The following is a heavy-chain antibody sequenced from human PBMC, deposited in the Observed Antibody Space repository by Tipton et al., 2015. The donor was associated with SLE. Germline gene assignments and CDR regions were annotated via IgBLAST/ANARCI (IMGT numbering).Heavy chain of an antibody. D-gene: IGHD6-6*01. Sequence: GSLRLSCAASGFTFSSYEMNWVRQAPGKGLEWLSYIGSSGSPIYYADSVKGRFTISRGNAKNSLYLQMNSLRAEDTAVYYCARDQDRSSSGGRTYFDYWGQGTLVTVSS. CDR3: ARDQDRSSSGGRTYFDY. CDR2: IGSSGSPI. V-gene: IGHV3-48*03. J-gene: IGHJ4*02. CDR1: GFTFSSYE.